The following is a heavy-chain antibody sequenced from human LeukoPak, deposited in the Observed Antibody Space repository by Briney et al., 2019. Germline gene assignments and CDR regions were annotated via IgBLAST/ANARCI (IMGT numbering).Heavy chain of an antibody. V-gene: IGHV4-61*02. J-gene: IGHJ5*02. D-gene: IGHD6-13*01. CDR1: GGSISSGSYY. Sequence: SETLSLTCTVSGGSISSGSYYWSWIRQPAGKGLEWIGRIYTSGSTNYNPSLKSRVTISVDTSKNQFSLKLSSVTAADTAVYYCARMGIAAAGTIGPWGQGTLVTVSS. CDR2: IYTSGST. CDR3: ARMGIAAAGTIGP.